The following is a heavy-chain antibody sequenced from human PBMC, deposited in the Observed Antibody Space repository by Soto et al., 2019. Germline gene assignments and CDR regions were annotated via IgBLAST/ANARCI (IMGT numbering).Heavy chain of an antibody. CDR1: GYTFTSYG. Sequence: ASVKVSCKASGYTFTSYGISWVRQAPGQGLEWMGWISAYNGNTNYAQKLQGRVTMTTDTSTSTAYMELRSLRSDDTAVYYCARDISRQQLVRVFGYWGQGTLVTVSS. V-gene: IGHV1-18*01. CDR3: ARDISRQQLVRVFGY. J-gene: IGHJ4*02. D-gene: IGHD6-13*01. CDR2: ISAYNGNT.